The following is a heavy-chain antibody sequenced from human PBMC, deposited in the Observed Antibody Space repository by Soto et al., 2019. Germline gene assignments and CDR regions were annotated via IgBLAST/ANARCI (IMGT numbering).Heavy chain of an antibody. CDR2: ISASGAST. J-gene: IGHJ6*02. V-gene: IGHV3-23*01. Sequence: EVQLLESGGGLIQPGGSLRLSCATSGFTFGSYAMTWVRQAPGKGLEWVSSISASGASTYYPDSVKGRFTLSRDKSKSTLYLQVNSLGAEDTAVYYCVRGGPYPIYPLDVWGQGTTVAASS. CDR1: GFTFGSYA. D-gene: IGHD3-10*01. CDR3: VRGGPYPIYPLDV.